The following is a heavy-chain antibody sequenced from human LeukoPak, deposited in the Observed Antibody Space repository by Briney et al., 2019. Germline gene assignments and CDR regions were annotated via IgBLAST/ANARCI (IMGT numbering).Heavy chain of an antibody. D-gene: IGHD3-22*01. CDR2: INHSGST. CDR1: GGSFSGYY. CDR3: ASRWGLLPYYFDY. J-gene: IGHJ4*02. V-gene: IGHV4-34*01. Sequence: SETLSLTCAVYGGSFSGYYWSWIRQPPGKGLEWIGEINHSGSTNYNPSLKSRVTISVDTSKNQFSLELSSVTAADTAVYYCASRWGLLPYYFDYWGQGTLVTVSS.